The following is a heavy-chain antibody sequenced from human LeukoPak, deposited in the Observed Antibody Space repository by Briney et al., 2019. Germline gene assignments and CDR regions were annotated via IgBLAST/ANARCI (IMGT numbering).Heavy chain of an antibody. CDR2: ISGSGCST. V-gene: IGHV3-23*01. Sequence: VGSLRLSCAASGFTFSSYAMSWVRQAPGKGLEWVSAISGSGCSTQYADSVKGRFTISRDNSKNTLYLQMNSVRGEDTAVYYCAKDLTAVTTGWFDPWGQGTLVTVSS. CDR1: GFTFSSYA. CDR3: AKDLTAVTTGWFDP. D-gene: IGHD4-17*01. J-gene: IGHJ5*02.